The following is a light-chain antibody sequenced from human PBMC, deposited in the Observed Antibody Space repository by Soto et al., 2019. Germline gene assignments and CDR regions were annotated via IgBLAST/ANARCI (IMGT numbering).Light chain of an antibody. Sequence: EIVLTQSPATLSLSPGERATLSCRASQSVSSYLAWYQQKPGQAPRLLIYDASSRATGIPARFSGSGSGTDFTLTISSLDPEDFAVYYCQQRSTWSEFTFGPGTKVDIK. CDR1: QSVSSY. V-gene: IGKV3-11*01. J-gene: IGKJ3*01. CDR2: DAS. CDR3: QQRSTWSEFT.